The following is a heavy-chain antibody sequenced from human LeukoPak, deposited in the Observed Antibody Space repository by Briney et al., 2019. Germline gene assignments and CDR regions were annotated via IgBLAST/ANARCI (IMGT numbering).Heavy chain of an antibody. Sequence: GASVKVSCKASGYTFTSYGISWVRQAPGQGLEWMGWISAYNGNTNYAQKFQGRVTMTEDTSTDTAYMELSSLRSEDTAVYYCARGSSWSEDYWGQGTLVTVSS. V-gene: IGHV1-18*01. J-gene: IGHJ4*02. CDR3: ARGSSWSEDY. CDR1: GYTFTSYG. D-gene: IGHD6-13*01. CDR2: ISAYNGNT.